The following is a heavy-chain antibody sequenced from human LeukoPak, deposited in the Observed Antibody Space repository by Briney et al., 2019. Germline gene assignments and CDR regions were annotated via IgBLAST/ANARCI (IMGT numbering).Heavy chain of an antibody. CDR1: GFAFNDYG. Sequence: GGSLRLSCAASGFAFNDYGIHWIRQAPGKGLEWVASIGYDGSKKNFIQSVKGRFTISRDNSNNTVDFQMNSLRPEDTAIYYCAKVRSPIYCSGGTCYSASPDFDYWGQGTLVTVSS. J-gene: IGHJ4*02. D-gene: IGHD2-15*01. V-gene: IGHV3-30*02. CDR3: AKVRSPIYCSGGTCYSASPDFDY. CDR2: IGYDGSKK.